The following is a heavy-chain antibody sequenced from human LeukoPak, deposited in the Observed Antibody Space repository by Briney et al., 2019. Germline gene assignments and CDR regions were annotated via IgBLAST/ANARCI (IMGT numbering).Heavy chain of an antibody. D-gene: IGHD1-26*01. J-gene: IGHJ4*02. CDR3: ARRRYSGSYFD. V-gene: IGHV4-39*01. Sequence: SETLSLTCTVSGDSIRSSYYYWGWIRQPPGKGLEWIGSVFHSGGTYFNPSLKSRVTISVETSKNKFSLNLRSVTAADTAVYYCARRRYSGSYFDWGQGTLVTVSS. CDR2: VFHSGGT. CDR1: GDSIRSSYYY.